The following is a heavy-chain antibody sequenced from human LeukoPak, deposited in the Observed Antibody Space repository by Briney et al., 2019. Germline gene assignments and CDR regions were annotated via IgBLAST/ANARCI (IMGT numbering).Heavy chain of an antibody. V-gene: IGHV4-39*01. J-gene: IGHJ5*02. CDR1: GGSISSSNYY. CDR3: GSSQYPTAAADNWFDP. Sequence: SETLSLTCTVSGGSISSSNYYWGWIRQSPGKGLEWIGSIYSTGITHYNPSLKSRVTISVDTSRNQCSLQLTTVTAADTAVYFCGSSQYPTAAADNWFDPWGQGTLVTVSS. CDR2: IYSTGIT. D-gene: IGHD6-25*01.